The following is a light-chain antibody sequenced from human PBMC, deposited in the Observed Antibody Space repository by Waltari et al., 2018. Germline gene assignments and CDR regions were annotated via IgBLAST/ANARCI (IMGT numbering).Light chain of an antibody. J-gene: IGKJ4*01. CDR1: QVISGY. V-gene: IGKV1-9*01. Sequence: DIQLTQSPSFLSASVGDRVTITCRASQVISGYLAWFQQKPGKAPKLLIYTTSTLQSGVPSRRSGSGSGTEFTLTISSLQPEDFATYYCQQLNSYPITFGGGTKVEIK. CDR3: QQLNSYPIT. CDR2: TTS.